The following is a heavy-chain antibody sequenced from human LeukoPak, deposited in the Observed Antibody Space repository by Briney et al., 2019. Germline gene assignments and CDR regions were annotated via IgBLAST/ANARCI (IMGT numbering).Heavy chain of an antibody. V-gene: IGHV3-23*01. J-gene: IGHJ3*02. D-gene: IGHD3-22*01. CDR1: GFTFSSYA. CDR2: ISGSGGST. CDR3: AKRRGYYDSSGYWGPFGDAFDI. Sequence: GGSLRLSCAASGFTFSSYAMSWVRQAPGKGLEWVSAISGSGGSTYYADSVKGRFTISRDNSKNTLYLQMNSLRAEDTAVYYCAKRRGYYDSSGYWGPFGDAFDIWGQGTMVTVSS.